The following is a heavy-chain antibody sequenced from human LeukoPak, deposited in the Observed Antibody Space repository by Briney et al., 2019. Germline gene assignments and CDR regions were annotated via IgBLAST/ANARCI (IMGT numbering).Heavy chain of an antibody. CDR1: GYTFTNYG. V-gene: IGHV1-18*01. CDR3: ARDRQLKIESGSFTPLGY. D-gene: IGHD1-26*01. CDR2: ISAYNGNT. Sequence: ASVKVSCKASGYTFTNYGISWVRQAPGQGLEWMGWISAYNGNTNYAQKLQGRVTMTTDTSTSTAYMELRSLRSDDTAVYYCARDRQLKIESGSFTPLGYWGQGTLVTVSS. J-gene: IGHJ4*02.